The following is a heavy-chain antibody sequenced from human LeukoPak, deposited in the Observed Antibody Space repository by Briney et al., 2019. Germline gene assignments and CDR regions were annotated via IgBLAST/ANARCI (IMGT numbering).Heavy chain of an antibody. CDR2: INPNSGGT. J-gene: IGHJ4*02. CDR1: GYTFTGYY. Sequence: ASVKVSCKASGYTFTGYYMHWVRQAPGQGLEWMGWINPNSGGTNYAQKFQGRVTMTRDTSISTAYMELSGLRSDDTAVYYCASKVSSSWGIDYWGQGTLVTVSS. V-gene: IGHV1-2*02. CDR3: ASKVSSSWGIDY. D-gene: IGHD6-13*01.